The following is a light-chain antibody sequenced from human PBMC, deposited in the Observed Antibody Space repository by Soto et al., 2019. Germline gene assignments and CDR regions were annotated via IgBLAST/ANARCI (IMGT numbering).Light chain of an antibody. Sequence: DIQMTQSPSTLSASVGDRVTITCRASQSISSWLAWYQQKPGKAPNLLIYKASSLESGVPSRFSGSGSGTEFTLTISSLQPDDVATYYCQQYNTYSTFGQGTKVDIK. CDR1: QSISSW. V-gene: IGKV1-5*03. CDR3: QQYNTYST. J-gene: IGKJ1*01. CDR2: KAS.